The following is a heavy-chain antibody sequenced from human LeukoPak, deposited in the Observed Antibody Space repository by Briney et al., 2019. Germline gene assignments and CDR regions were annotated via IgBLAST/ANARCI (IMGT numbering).Heavy chain of an antibody. CDR1: GGSISSYY. Sequence: PSETLSLTCTVSGGSISSYYWSWIRQPPGRGLEWIGYIYTSGSTNYNPSLKSRVTISVDTSKNQFSLKLSSVTAADTAVYYCARLRYYYYMDVWGKGTTVTVSS. V-gene: IGHV4-4*09. CDR3: ARLRYYYYMDV. J-gene: IGHJ6*03. CDR2: IYTSGST.